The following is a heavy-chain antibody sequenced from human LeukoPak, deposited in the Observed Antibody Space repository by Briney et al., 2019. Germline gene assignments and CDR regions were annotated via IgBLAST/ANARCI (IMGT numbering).Heavy chain of an antibody. J-gene: IGHJ4*02. V-gene: IGHV4-34*01. CDR3: ARGRIRYSGSYDQRHPYRY. CDR2: INHSGST. Sequence: PSETLSLTCAVYGGSFSNYYWSWIRQPPGKGLEWIGEINHSGSTNYNPSLKSRVTISVDTSKNQFSLKLSSVTAADTAVYYCARGRIRYSGSYDQRHPYRYWGQGTLVTVSS. D-gene: IGHD1-26*01. CDR1: GGSFSNYY.